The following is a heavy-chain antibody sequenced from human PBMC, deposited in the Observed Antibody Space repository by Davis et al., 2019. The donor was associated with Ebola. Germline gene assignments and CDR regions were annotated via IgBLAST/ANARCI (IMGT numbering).Heavy chain of an antibody. D-gene: IGHD2-15*01. CDR1: GYTFTSYG. CDR2: ISAYNGNT. Sequence: ASVKVSCKASGYTFTSYGISWVRQAPGQGLEWMGWISAYNGNTNYAQKLQGRVTMTTDTSTSTAYMELSSLRSEDTAVYYCARVDYCSGGSCYYYYGMDVWGQGTTVTVSS. V-gene: IGHV1-18*01. J-gene: IGHJ6*02. CDR3: ARVDYCSGGSCYYYYGMDV.